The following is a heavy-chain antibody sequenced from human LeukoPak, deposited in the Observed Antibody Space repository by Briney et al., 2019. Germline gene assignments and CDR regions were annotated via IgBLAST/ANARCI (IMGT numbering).Heavy chain of an antibody. D-gene: IGHD6-19*01. V-gene: IGHV3-23*01. CDR2: ISGSGGST. CDR1: GFTFSSYA. Sequence: GGSLRLSCAASGFTFSSYAMSWVRQAPGKGLEWVSAISGSGGSTYYADSVKGRFTISRDNSKNTLYLQMNSLRAEDTAVYYCANSLARRYSSGWYYFDYWGQGPLVTVSS. J-gene: IGHJ4*02. CDR3: ANSLARRYSSGWYYFDY.